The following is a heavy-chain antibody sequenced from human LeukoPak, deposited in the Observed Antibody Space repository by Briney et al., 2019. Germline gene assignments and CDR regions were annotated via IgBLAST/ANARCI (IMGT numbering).Heavy chain of an antibody. CDR3: ARGERGYSSNFDY. CDR1: GGSFSGYY. J-gene: IGHJ4*02. D-gene: IGHD5-18*01. CDR2: INHSGST. V-gene: IGHV4-34*01. Sequence: PSETLSLTCAVYGGSFSGYYWSWIRQPPGKGLEWIGEINHSGSTNYNPSLKSRVTISVDTSKNQFSLKLSSVTAADTAVYYCARGERGYSSNFDYWGQGTLVTVSS.